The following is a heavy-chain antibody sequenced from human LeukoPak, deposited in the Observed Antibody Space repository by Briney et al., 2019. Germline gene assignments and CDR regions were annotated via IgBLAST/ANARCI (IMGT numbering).Heavy chain of an antibody. CDR2: IYYSGST. V-gene: IGHV4-59*01. Sequence: NPSETLSLTCTVSGGSISSYYWSWIRQPPGKGLEWIGYIYYSGSTNYNPSLKSRVTISVDTSKNQFSLKLSSVTAADTAVYYCARVSSYGRYYYYGMDVWGQGTTVTVSS. CDR1: GGSISSYY. D-gene: IGHD5-18*01. J-gene: IGHJ6*02. CDR3: ARVSSYGRYYYYGMDV.